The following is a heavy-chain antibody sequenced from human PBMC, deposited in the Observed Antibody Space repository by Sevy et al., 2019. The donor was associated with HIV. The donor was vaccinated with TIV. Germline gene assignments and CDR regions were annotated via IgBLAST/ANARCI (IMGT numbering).Heavy chain of an antibody. Sequence: SETLSLTCTVSGGSISSSSYYWGWIRQPPGKGLEWIGSLYYSGSTYYNPSLKSRVTISVDTSKNQFSLKLSSVTAADTAVYYCARSPKAGQLNYYYYMDVWGKGTTVTVSS. CDR2: LYYSGST. CDR1: GGSISSSSYY. J-gene: IGHJ6*03. V-gene: IGHV4-39*01. D-gene: IGHD6-19*01. CDR3: ARSPKAGQLNYYYYMDV.